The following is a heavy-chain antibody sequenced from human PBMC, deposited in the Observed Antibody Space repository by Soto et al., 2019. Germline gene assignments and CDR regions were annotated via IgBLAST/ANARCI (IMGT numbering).Heavy chain of an antibody. CDR2: VIPIFGTA. V-gene: IGHV1-69*01. D-gene: IGHD3-22*01. CDR1: GGTFSSYA. J-gene: IGHJ1*01. Sequence: QVQLVQSGAEVKKPGSSVKVSCKASGGTFSSYAISWVRQAPGQGLEWMGGVIPIFGTANYAQKFQGRVTITADESTSTAYMELSSLRSEDTAVYYCARSYYYDSSGYHEYSQHWGQGTLVTVSS. CDR3: ARSYYYDSSGYHEYSQH.